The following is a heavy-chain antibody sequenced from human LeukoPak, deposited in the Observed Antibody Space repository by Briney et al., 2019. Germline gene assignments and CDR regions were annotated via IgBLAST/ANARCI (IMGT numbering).Heavy chain of an antibody. J-gene: IGHJ5*02. D-gene: IGHD2-15*01. V-gene: IGHV4-4*08. CDR3: ARDSNDCSGGSCYGQGFDP. CDR1: GGSISSYY. Sequence: SETLSLTCRVSGGSISSYYWSWIRQPPGKGLEWIGYIHSSGSTDYNPSLKSRVTISVDTPKNQFSLRLSSVTAADTAVYYCARDSNDCSGGSCYGQGFDPWGQGTLSPSPQ. CDR2: IHSSGST.